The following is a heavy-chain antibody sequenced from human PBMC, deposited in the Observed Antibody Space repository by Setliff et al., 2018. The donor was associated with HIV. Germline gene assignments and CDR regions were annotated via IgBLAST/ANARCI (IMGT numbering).Heavy chain of an antibody. CDR1: GGSISSSTYY. D-gene: IGHD1-26*01. V-gene: IGHV4-39*07. Sequence: SETLSLTCSVSGGSISSSTYYWGWIRQPPGQGLEWIGSTNYNHNPSLKSRVTISVDTSKNRFSLKLSSVTAADTAIYYCALLYPYSGYLGYWGQGTLVTVS. J-gene: IGHJ4*02. CDR2: TNY. CDR3: ALLYPYSGYLGY.